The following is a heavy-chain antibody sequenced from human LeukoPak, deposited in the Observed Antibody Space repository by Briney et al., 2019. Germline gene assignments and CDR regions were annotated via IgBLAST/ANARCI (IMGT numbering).Heavy chain of an antibody. CDR3: ARGYYNFDS. CDR1: GGSFSGFY. Sequence: SETLSLTCTVSGGSFSGFYWTWIRQPPGKGLEWIGNIDYSGSTNYHPSLKSRATISVDTSKKLLSLKLSSVTAADTAVYYCARGYYNFDSWGQGTLVTVSS. CDR2: IDYSGST. V-gene: IGHV4-59*01. D-gene: IGHD2-8*01. J-gene: IGHJ4*02.